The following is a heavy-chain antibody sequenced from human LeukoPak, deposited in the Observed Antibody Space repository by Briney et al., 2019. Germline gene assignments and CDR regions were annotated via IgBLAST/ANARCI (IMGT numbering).Heavy chain of an antibody. V-gene: IGHV1-2*02. D-gene: IGHD3/OR15-3a*01. Sequence: ASVKVSCKASGYTFTSYYMHWVRQAPGQGLEWMGWINPNSGGTNYAQKFQGRVTMTRDTSISTAYMELSRLRSDDTAVYYCARVGLTDGNFDYWGQGTLVTVSS. CDR2: INPNSGGT. CDR3: ARVGLTDGNFDY. J-gene: IGHJ4*02. CDR1: GYTFTSYY.